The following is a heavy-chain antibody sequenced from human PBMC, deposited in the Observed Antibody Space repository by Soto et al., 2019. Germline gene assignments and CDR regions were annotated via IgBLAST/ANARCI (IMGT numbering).Heavy chain of an antibody. D-gene: IGHD1-20*01. CDR2: IDYSGTA. J-gene: IGHJ4*02. V-gene: IGHV4-39*01. Sequence: AKTLSPTCTVSSGSISVTNVFWGWVRQPTGKGLEWIGNIDYSGTAYFSPSLATRVTFHVDTSKNQFSLTLYSVTAADTAVYYCARITGRHLDYWGQGILVTFS. CDR3: ARITGRHLDY. CDR1: SGSISVTNVF.